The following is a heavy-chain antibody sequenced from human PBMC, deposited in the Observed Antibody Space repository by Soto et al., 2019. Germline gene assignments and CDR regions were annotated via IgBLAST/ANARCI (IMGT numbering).Heavy chain of an antibody. CDR1: GGSFSGYY. CDR2: INHSGST. CDR3: ARGVRDARYFQH. Sequence: SETLSLTCAVYGGSFSGYYWSWIRQPPGKGLEWIGEINHSGSTNYNPSLKSRVTISVDTSKNQFSLKLSSVTAADTAVYYCARGVRDARYFQHWGQGTLVTVSS. J-gene: IGHJ1*01. D-gene: IGHD2-8*01. V-gene: IGHV4-34*01.